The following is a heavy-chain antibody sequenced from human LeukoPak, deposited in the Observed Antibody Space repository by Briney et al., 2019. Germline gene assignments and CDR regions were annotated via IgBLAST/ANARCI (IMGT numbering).Heavy chain of an antibody. V-gene: IGHV1-18*04. D-gene: IGHD2-2*01. J-gene: IGHJ6*04. Sequence: GASVKVSCKASGYTFTSYGISWVRQAPGQGLEWMGWISAYNGNTNYAQKLQGRVTMTTDTSTSTAYMELRSLRSDDTAVYYCARVGYCSSTSCSGYYYYYGMDVWGKGTTVTVSS. CDR2: ISAYNGNT. CDR1: GYTFTSYG. CDR3: ARVGYCSSTSCSGYYYYYGMDV.